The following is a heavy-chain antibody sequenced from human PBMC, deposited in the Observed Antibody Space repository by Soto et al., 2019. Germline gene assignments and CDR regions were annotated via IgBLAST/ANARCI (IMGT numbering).Heavy chain of an antibody. D-gene: IGHD6-19*01. V-gene: IGHV1-69*06. J-gene: IGHJ4*02. Sequence: QVLLVQSGAEVKKPGSSVKVSCKASGATFSSYTINWVRQAPGQGLEWMGGIIPIFYTTNSAQKFQGRVTITADKSTSTAYMELSSLRSEDTAVYYCASRNSGNDYWGQGTLVTVSS. CDR3: ASRNSGNDY. CDR1: GATFSSYT. CDR2: IIPIFYTT.